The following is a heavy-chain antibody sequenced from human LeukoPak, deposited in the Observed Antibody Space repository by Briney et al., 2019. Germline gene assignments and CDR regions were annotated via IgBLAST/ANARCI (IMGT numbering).Heavy chain of an antibody. J-gene: IGHJ5*02. V-gene: IGHV1-46*01. D-gene: IGHD3-10*01. Sequence: GASVKVSCKASGYTFTGYYMHWVRQAPGQGLEWMGIINPSGGSTSYAQKFQGRVTMTRDTSTSTVYMELSSLRAEDTAVYYCARGTYYYGSGSYGNWFDPWGQGTLVTVSS. CDR2: INPSGGST. CDR3: ARGTYYYGSGSYGNWFDP. CDR1: GYTFTGYY.